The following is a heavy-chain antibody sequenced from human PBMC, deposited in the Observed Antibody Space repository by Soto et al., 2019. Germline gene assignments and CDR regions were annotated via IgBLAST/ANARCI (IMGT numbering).Heavy chain of an antibody. J-gene: IGHJ4*02. D-gene: IGHD3-9*01. CDR1: GFTFSSYG. V-gene: IGHV3-30*18. CDR2: ISYDGSNK. Sequence: PGGSLRLSCAASGFTFSSYGMHWVRQAPGKGLEWVAVISYDGSNKYYADSVKGRFTISRDNSKNTLYLQRNSLRAEDTAVYYCAKYYDILTGAAYWGQGT. CDR3: AKYYDILTGAAY.